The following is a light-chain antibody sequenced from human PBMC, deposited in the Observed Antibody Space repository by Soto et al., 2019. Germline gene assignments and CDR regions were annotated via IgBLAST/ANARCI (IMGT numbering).Light chain of an antibody. CDR3: QQRSNRPLT. V-gene: IGKV3D-20*02. Sequence: EIVLTQSPGTLSLYPGERATLSCRASQSVSSSYLAWHQQKPGQAPRLLIYDTSIRDSGIPARFSGSGSGTDFTLTISRLDPEDFAVYYCQQRSNRPLTFGQGTRLEIK. CDR2: DTS. J-gene: IGKJ5*01. CDR1: QSVSSSY.